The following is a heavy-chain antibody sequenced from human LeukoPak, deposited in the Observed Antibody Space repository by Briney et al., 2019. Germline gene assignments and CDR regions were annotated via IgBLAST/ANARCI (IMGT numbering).Heavy chain of an antibody. J-gene: IGHJ4*02. V-gene: IGHV4-61*01. CDR3: ARLGLSRDGYNYVVGYFDY. CDR1: GYSISSGYY. D-gene: IGHD5-24*01. CDR2: IYYSGST. Sequence: SETLSLTCSVSGYSISSGYYWGWIRQPPGKGLEWIGYIYYSGSTNYNPSLKSRVTISVDTSKNQFSLKLSSVTAADTAVYYCARLGLSRDGYNYVVGYFDYWGQGTLVTVSS.